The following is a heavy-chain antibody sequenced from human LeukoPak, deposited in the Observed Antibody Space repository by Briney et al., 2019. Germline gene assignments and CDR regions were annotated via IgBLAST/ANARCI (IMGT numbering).Heavy chain of an antibody. V-gene: IGHV3-23*01. Sequence: PGGSLRLSCAASGFTFSSYAMSWVRQAPGKGLERVSAISGSGASTYYADSVKGRFTISRDNSKNTLYLQMNSLRAGDTAVYYCAKDRDYYYYYYMDVWGKGTTVTVSS. CDR3: AKDRDYYYYYYMDV. J-gene: IGHJ6*03. CDR2: ISGSGAST. CDR1: GFTFSSYA.